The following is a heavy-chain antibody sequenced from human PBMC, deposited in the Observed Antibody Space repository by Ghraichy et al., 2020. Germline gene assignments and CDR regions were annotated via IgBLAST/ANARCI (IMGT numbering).Heavy chain of an antibody. Sequence: GESLRLSCAGSGFAFSRVWLHWVRQVPGKGLVWLSRVKTDGKDTAYADAVKGRFTISRDNTKNTLSLQMNSLTVEDTAVHYCATGYGNGFEIWGQGTMVTVSS. D-gene: IGHD3-9*01. CDR3: ATGYGNGFEI. CDR2: VKTDGKDT. V-gene: IGHV3-74*01. CDR1: GFAFSRVW. J-gene: IGHJ3*02.